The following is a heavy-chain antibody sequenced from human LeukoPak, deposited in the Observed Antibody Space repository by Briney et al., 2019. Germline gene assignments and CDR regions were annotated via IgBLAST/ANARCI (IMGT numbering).Heavy chain of an antibody. CDR1: RFTASSTY. CDR3: ANYIWGSYRPDHPTRTA. V-gene: IGHV3-66*01. CDR2: TYSGGST. D-gene: IGHD3-16*02. Sequence: GGSLRLSCLASRFTASSTYMSWVRQAPGEGLEWGSVTYSGGSTYSADSLKGRCTISRDNAKNSLYPQRNSLRSEDTPVYYCANYIWGSYRPDHPTRTAWGQGTLVTVSS. J-gene: IGHJ5*02.